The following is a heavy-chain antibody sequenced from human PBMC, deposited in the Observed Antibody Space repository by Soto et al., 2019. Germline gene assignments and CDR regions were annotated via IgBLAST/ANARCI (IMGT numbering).Heavy chain of an antibody. V-gene: IGHV4-39*01. D-gene: IGHD5-12*01. CDR3: VRCKLMATFEY. CDR2: VYYTGDT. J-gene: IGHJ4*02. CDR1: GASISTPGSS. Sequence: SSETLSLTCTVSGASISTPGSSWGWVRQSPGTGLQWIGFVYYTGDTYYSPSFKSRVTMSVHTSKNQLSMTLRSMTAADTALFYCVRCKLMATFEYGGQGALVTVPQ.